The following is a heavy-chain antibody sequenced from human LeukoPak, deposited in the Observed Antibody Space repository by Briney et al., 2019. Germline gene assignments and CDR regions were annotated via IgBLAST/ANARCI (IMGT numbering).Heavy chain of an antibody. J-gene: IGHJ4*02. Sequence: GGSLRLSCAASGFTFSSYSMNWVRQAPGKGLEWVSYISSSSSTIYYADSVKGRFTISRDNAKNSLYLQMNSLRAEDTAVYYCARCVSYYDFWSGYPESDYWGQGTLVTVSS. V-gene: IGHV3-48*01. D-gene: IGHD3-3*01. CDR2: ISSSSSTI. CDR1: GFTFSSYS. CDR3: ARCVSYYDFWSGYPESDY.